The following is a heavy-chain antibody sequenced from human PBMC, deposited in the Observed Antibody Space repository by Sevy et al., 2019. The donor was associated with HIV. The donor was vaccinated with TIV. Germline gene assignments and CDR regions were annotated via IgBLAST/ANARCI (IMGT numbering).Heavy chain of an antibody. V-gene: IGHV3-30-3*01. CDR3: ARPRANYVDHYFFYAMDV. J-gene: IGHJ6*02. CDR1: GFAFSNYYA. Sequence: GGSLRLSCAASGFAFSNYYAMHWVRQAPGKGLEWVDLISYDGSDKYYADSVKGRFTISRDNFKNTLYLQMNSLTTEDTAVYYCARPRANYVDHYFFYAMDVWGQGTTVTVSS. D-gene: IGHD4-17*01. CDR2: ISYDGSDK.